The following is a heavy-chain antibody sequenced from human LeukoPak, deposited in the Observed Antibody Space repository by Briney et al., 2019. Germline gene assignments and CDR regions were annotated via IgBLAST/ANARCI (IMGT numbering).Heavy chain of an antibody. J-gene: IGHJ4*02. CDR1: GFTFSGHA. D-gene: IGHD4-17*01. V-gene: IGHV3-30-3*01. CDR2: ISKDGNIK. Sequence: GGSLRLSCAASGFTFSGHAMHWVRQAPGKGLEWVAVISKDGNIKSYADSVKGRFTISRDNSKNTLYLQMNSLRAEDTAVYYCARDSHDYGDFEALGYWGQGTLVTVSS. CDR3: ARDSHDYGDFEALGY.